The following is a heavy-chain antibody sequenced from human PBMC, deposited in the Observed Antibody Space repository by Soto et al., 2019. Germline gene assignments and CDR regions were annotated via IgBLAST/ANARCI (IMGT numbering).Heavy chain of an antibody. CDR3: ARGIGYYFDS. D-gene: IGHD5-12*01. J-gene: IGHJ4*02. V-gene: IGHV4-39*01. Sequence: PSETLSLTCTVSGGSISSSSYFWGWISHPPGKGLEWIGNIHYRGSTYYNASLKSRVTISVDTSKNQSSLKLSSVTAADSAVYACARGIGYYFDSWGQGTLVTVSS. CDR2: IHYRGST. CDR1: GGSISSSSYF.